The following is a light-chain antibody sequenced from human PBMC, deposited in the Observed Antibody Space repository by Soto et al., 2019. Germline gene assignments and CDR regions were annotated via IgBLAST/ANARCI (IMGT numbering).Light chain of an antibody. CDR2: AAS. CDR1: QSIISY. Sequence: DIQMTQSTSSLSASVGDRVTITCRASQSIISYLNWYQQKPGKAPKLLIYAASSLQSGVPSRFSGSGSGTDFTLTISILQPEDFETYYCPQSYSTPLTFCGWTKVEIQ. V-gene: IGKV1-39*01. J-gene: IGKJ4*01. CDR3: PQSYSTPLT.